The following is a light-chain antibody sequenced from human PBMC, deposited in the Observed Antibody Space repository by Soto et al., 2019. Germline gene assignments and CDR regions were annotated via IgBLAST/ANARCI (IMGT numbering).Light chain of an antibody. V-gene: IGKV3-15*01. CDR1: QSVSSK. Sequence: EIVMTQSPTTLSVSPGERATLSCRASQSVSSKLAWYQQKPGQPPRLLIFDASARASGVPARFSGSGSGTEFILTISGLQSEDFAVYYCHQYNVWPPYTFGQGTKLEMK. CDR3: HQYNVWPPYT. CDR2: DAS. J-gene: IGKJ2*01.